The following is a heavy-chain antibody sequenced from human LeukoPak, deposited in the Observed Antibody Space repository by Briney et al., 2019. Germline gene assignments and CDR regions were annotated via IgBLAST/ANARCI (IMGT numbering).Heavy chain of an antibody. CDR2: IYTDGRT. J-gene: IGHJ4*02. Sequence: GGSLRLSCATSGPTVRSNYMTWVRQAPGKGLEWVSFIYTDGRTYYADSVKGRFTISRDNSKNTLYLHMNGLRAEDTALYYCARDRYDDSGYYEYWGQGTLVTVSS. CDR3: ARDRYDDSGYYEY. CDR1: GPTVRSNY. D-gene: IGHD3-22*01. V-gene: IGHV3-53*01.